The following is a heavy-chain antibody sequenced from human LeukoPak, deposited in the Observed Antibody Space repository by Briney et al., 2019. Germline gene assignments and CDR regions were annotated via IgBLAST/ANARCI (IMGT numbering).Heavy chain of an antibody. CDR2: IYTSGST. CDR1: GGSISSYY. CDR3: ARGRIAVAGLVFDY. V-gene: IGHV4-4*07. J-gene: IGHJ4*02. D-gene: IGHD6-19*01. Sequence: MASETLPLTCTVSGGSISSYYWSWIRQPAGKGLEWIGRIYTSGSTNYNPSLKSRVTMSVDTSKNQFSLKLSSVTAADTAVYYCARGRIAVAGLVFDYWGQGTLVTVSS.